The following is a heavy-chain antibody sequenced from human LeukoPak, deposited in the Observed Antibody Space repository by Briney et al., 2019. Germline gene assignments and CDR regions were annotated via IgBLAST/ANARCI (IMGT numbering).Heavy chain of an antibody. CDR3: ARLRPGNDGGYYFDP. Sequence: SETLSLTCTASGGSISSDIYYWGWIRQPPGKGLEWIGTIYYGGSTYYNPSLKNQVTISVDTSKNQFSLKLSSVTAADTAVYYCARLRPGNDGGYYFDPWGQGTLVTVSS. CDR1: GGSISSDIYY. D-gene: IGHD3-3*01. J-gene: IGHJ5*02. CDR2: IYYGGST. V-gene: IGHV4-39*01.